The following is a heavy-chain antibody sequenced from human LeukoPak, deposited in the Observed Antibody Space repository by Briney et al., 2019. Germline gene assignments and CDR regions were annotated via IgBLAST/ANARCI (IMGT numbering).Heavy chain of an antibody. V-gene: IGHV3-74*01. D-gene: IGHD3-16*01. Sequence: GGSLRLSCAASGFTFSSYWMHWVRQAPGKGLVWVSRINSDGSTTSYADSVKGRFTISRDNAKNTLYLQMNSLRAEDTAVYYCARWGPDKTPDYWGQGTLVTVSS. CDR1: GFTFSSYW. CDR3: ARWGPDKTPDY. J-gene: IGHJ4*02. CDR2: INSDGSTT.